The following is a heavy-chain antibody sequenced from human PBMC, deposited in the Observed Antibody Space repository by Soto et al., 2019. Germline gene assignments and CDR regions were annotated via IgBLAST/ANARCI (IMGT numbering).Heavy chain of an antibody. CDR1: GDSITNTDYY. CDR3: ARHGHYYYGMEV. CDR2: MDYSGST. V-gene: IGHV4-30-4*01. Sequence: SETLSLTCTVSGDSITNTDYYWNWIRESPGKGLERIGSMDYSGSTYYNPSLKSRVIISADTSKNQFSLKLRSVTAADTALYFCARHGHYYYGMEVWGKGSTVT. J-gene: IGHJ6*04.